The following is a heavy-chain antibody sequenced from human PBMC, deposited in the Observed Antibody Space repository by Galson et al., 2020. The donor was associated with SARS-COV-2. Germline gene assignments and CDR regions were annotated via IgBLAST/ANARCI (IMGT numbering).Heavy chain of an antibody. CDR3: ARSSIAAAGVSSVD. CDR2: IDWDDDI. CDR1: GFSLSTSGMC. D-gene: IGHD6-13*01. Sequence: VSGPTLVKPTQTLTLTCTFSGFSLSTSGMCVSWIRQPPGKALEWLARIDWDDDIYYSTSLKTRLTISKDTSKNQVVLTMTNMDPVDTATYYCARSSIAAAGVSSVDWGQGTLVTVSS. J-gene: IGHJ4*02. V-gene: IGHV2-70*11.